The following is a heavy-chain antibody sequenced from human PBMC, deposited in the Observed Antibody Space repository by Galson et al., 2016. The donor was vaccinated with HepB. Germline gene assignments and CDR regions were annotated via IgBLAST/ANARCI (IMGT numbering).Heavy chain of an antibody. Sequence: SLRLSCAASGFTFSNYWMSWVRQAPGKGLEWVANIKEDGSEKYYVDSVKGRFTISRDNGKNSLYLQMSSLRVEDAGVYYCARRLDTQRRIAGWGWGMDVWGQGTTVTVS. V-gene: IGHV3-7*01. J-gene: IGHJ6*02. D-gene: IGHD6-19*01. CDR2: IKEDGSEK. CDR1: GFTFSNYW. CDR3: ARRLDTQRRIAGWGWGMDV.